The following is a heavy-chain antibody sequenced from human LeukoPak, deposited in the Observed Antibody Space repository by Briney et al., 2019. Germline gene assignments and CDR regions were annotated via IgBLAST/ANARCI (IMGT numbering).Heavy chain of an antibody. Sequence: SVKVSCKASGGTFSSYAISWVRQAPGQGLEWMGGIIPIFGTANYAQKFQGRVTITAAESTSTAYMELSSLRSEDTAVYYCARGRDTAMVTSFDYWGQGTLVTVSS. CDR1: GGTFSSYA. D-gene: IGHD5-18*01. CDR3: ARGRDTAMVTSFDY. CDR2: IIPIFGTA. V-gene: IGHV1-69*01. J-gene: IGHJ4*02.